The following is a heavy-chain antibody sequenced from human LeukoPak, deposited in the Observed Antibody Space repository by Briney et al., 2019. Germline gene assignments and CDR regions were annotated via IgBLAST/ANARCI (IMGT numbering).Heavy chain of an antibody. D-gene: IGHD6-6*01. CDR3: AREFSTSSTAFDV. J-gene: IGHJ3*01. CDR2: INQNRGSL. CDR1: GGSFSDYY. V-gene: IGHV4-34*01. Sequence: SETLSHTCAIYGGSFSDYYWSWIRLSPGKGLEWIGEINQNRGSLNYNPSLRSRVTMSVDTSKNQFSLKVTSVTAADTAVYYCAREFSTSSTAFDVWGQGTMVTVSS.